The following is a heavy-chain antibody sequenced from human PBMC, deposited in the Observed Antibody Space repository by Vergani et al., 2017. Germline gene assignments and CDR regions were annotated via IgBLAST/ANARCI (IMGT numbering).Heavy chain of an antibody. Sequence: QVQLVQSGAEVKKPGSSVKVSCKVSGYTLTELSMHWVRQAPGKGLEWMGGFDPEDGETIYAQKFQGRVTMTEDTSTDTAYMELSSLRSEDTAVYYCARGNGDIVVVPAAHHDAFDIWGQGTMVTVSS. V-gene: IGHV1-24*01. CDR3: ARGNGDIVVVPAAHHDAFDI. D-gene: IGHD2-2*01. CDR2: FDPEDGET. CDR1: GYTLTELS. J-gene: IGHJ3*02.